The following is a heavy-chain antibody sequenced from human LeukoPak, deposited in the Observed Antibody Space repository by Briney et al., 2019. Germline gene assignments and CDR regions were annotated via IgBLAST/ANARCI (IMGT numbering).Heavy chain of an antibody. CDR3: ARDSSGGYDFDY. V-gene: IGHV3-21*01. CDR2: ISSSSSYI. J-gene: IGHJ4*02. CDR1: GFTFSSYS. Sequence: EAGGSLRLSCAASGFTFSSYSMNWVRQAPGKGLEWVSSISSSSSYIDYADSEKGRFTISRDNAKNSLYLQMNSLRAEDTAVYYCARDSSGGYDFDYWGQGTLVTVSS. D-gene: IGHD5-12*01.